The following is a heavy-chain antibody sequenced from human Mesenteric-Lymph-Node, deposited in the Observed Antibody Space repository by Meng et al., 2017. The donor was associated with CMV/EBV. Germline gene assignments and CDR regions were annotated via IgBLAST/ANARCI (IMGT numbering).Heavy chain of an antibody. CDR1: GYTFTTYG. J-gene: IGHJ4*02. CDR2: ISTYNGNT. CDR3: GRVGWATGYNDY. Sequence: ASVKVSCKASGYTFTTYGITWVRQAPGQGLEWMAWISTYNGNTHFAQKFQGRVTVTTDTSTTTAYLELRSLRSDDTAVYYCGRVGWATGYNDYWGQGTLVTVSS. V-gene: IGHV1-18*01. D-gene: IGHD2-2*02.